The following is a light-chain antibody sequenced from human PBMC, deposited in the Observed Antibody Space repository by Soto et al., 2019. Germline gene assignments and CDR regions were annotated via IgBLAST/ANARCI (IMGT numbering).Light chain of an antibody. J-gene: IGKJ1*01. Sequence: DIQMTQSPSTLSASVGVRVTITCRASQSISSWLAWYQQKPGKAPKLLIYKASSLESGVPSRFSGSGSGTEFPLTISSLQPDDFATYYCQQYNSYWTFGQGTKVEIK. CDR1: QSISSW. V-gene: IGKV1-5*03. CDR2: KAS. CDR3: QQYNSYWT.